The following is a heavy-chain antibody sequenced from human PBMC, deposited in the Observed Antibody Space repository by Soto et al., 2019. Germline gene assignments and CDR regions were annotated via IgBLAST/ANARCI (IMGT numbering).Heavy chain of an antibody. Sequence: GGSLRLSCAASGFTFSSYAMSWVRQAPGKGLEWVSAISGSGGSTYYADAVKGRFTISRDNSKNTLYLQMNSLRAEDTAVYYCAKEAFYVSLTGHNWFDPWGQGTMVTVSS. D-gene: IGHD3-9*01. CDR1: GFTFSSYA. CDR3: AKEAFYVSLTGHNWFDP. CDR2: ISGSGGST. V-gene: IGHV3-23*01. J-gene: IGHJ5*02.